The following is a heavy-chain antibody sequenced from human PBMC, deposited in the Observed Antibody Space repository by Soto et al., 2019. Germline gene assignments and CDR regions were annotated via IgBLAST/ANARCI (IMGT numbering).Heavy chain of an antibody. D-gene: IGHD6-19*01. CDR1: GFTFSSYG. CDR2: ISYDGSNK. J-gene: IGHJ4*02. CDR3: AKDMYIAVAGTGFDY. V-gene: IGHV3-30*18. Sequence: QVQLVESGGCVVQPGRSLRLSCAASGFTFSSYGMHWVRQAPGKGLEWVAVISYDGSNKYYADSVKGRFTISRDNSKNTLYLQMNSLRAEDTAVYYCAKDMYIAVAGTGFDYWGQGTLVTVSS.